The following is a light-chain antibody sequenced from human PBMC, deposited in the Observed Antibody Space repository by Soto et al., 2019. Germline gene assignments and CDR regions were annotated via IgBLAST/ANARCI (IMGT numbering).Light chain of an antibody. CDR1: SSNIGAGYD. CDR3: QSYDSSLSASV. V-gene: IGLV1-40*01. J-gene: IGLJ1*01. Sequence: QSVLTQPPSVSGAPGQRVTISCTGSSSNIGAGYDVHWYQQLPGTAPKLLIYGNSNRPSGVPDRLSGSKSGTSASLAITGLQAEDEADYYCQSYDSSLSASVFGTGPKVTVL. CDR2: GNS.